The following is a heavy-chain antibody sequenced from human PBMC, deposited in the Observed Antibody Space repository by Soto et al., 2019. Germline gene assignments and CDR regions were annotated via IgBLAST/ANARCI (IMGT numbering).Heavy chain of an antibody. CDR1: GFTFSDYY. CDR2: ISSSGSTI. J-gene: IGHJ4*02. V-gene: IGHV3-11*01. D-gene: IGHD4-17*01. Sequence: QVQLVESWGGMVKPGGSLRLSCAASGFTFSDYYMSWIRHAPGKGLERVSYISSSGSTIYYADSVKGRFTISRDNAKNSMYLQMNSLRAEDTAVYYCARDKAYGGITGVAYWGQGTLVTVSS. CDR3: ARDKAYGGITGVAY.